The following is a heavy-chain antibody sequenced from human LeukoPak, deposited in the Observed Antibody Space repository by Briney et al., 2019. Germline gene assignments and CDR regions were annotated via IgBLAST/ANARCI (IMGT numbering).Heavy chain of an antibody. CDR2: INYSGST. CDR3: ARYYDSSGNLDY. CDR1: GGSISTYY. D-gene: IGHD3-22*01. V-gene: IGHV4-59*08. Sequence: NPSETLSLTCTVSGGSISTYYWSWIRQPPGKGLEWIGYINYSGSTNYNPSLKSRVTISVDTSKNQFSLKLSSVTAADTAVYYCARYYDSSGNLDYWGQGTLVTVSS. J-gene: IGHJ4*02.